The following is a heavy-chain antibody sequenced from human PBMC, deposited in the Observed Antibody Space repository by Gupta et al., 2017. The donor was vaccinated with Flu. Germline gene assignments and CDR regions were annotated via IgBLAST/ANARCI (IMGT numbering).Heavy chain of an antibody. D-gene: IGHD3-22*01. CDR1: GFTFSSYW. CDR3: ARGYYDTPVVPEDY. CDR2: IKQDGSEK. V-gene: IGHV3-7*01. Sequence: EVQLVESGGGLVQPGGSLRLSCAASGFTFSSYWMSWVRQAPGKGLEWVANIKQDGSEKYYVDSVKGRFTISRDNAKNSLYLHMDSLRAEDTAVYYCARGYYDTPVVPEDYWGQGRLVTVSS. J-gene: IGHJ4*02.